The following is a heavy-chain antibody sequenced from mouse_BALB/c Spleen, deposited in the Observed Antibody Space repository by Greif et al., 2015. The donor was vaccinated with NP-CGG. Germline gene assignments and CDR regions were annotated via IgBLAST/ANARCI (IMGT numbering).Heavy chain of an antibody. V-gene: IGHV5-4*02. CDR2: ISDGGSYT. Sequence: VQLQQSGGGLVKPGGSLKLSCAASGFTFSDYYMYWVRQTPEKRLEWVATISDGGSYTYYPDSVKGRFTISRDNAKNNLYLQMSSLKSEDTAMYYCARDGCYYRYWYFDVWGAGTTVTVAS. CDR1: GFTFSDYY. J-gene: IGHJ1*01. CDR3: ARDGCYYRYWYFDV. D-gene: IGHD2-3*01.